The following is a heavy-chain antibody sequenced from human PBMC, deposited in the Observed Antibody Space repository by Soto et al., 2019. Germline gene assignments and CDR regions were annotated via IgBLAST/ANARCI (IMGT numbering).Heavy chain of an antibody. D-gene: IGHD3-3*01. V-gene: IGHV3-23*01. J-gene: IGHJ4*02. CDR2: ISGSGGST. CDR1: GFTFSSYA. CDR3: AKSRAGPTYYDFWSGPHYFDY. Sequence: GGSLRLSCAASGFTFSSYAMSWVRQAPGKGLEWVSAISGSGGSTYYADSVKGRFTISRDNSKNTLYLQMNNLRAEDTAVYYCAKSRAGPTYYDFWSGPHYFDYWGQGTLVTVSS.